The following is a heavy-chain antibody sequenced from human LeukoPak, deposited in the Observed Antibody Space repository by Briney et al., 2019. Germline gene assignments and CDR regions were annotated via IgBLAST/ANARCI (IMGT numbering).Heavy chain of an antibody. CDR3: AKAGTRSDYYDSSGYFDY. D-gene: IGHD3-22*01. Sequence: GGSLRLSCAASGFTFDDYAMHWVRQAPGKGLEWVSGISWNSGSIGYADSVKGRFTISRDNAKNSLYLQMNSLRAEDTALYYCAKAGTRSDYYDSSGYFDYWGQGTLVTVSS. J-gene: IGHJ4*02. CDR2: ISWNSGSI. V-gene: IGHV3-9*01. CDR1: GFTFDDYA.